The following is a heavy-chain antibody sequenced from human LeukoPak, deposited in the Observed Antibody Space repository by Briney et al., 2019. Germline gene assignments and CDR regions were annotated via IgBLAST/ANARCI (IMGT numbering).Heavy chain of an antibody. CDR3: ARRGSSWYYAFNI. V-gene: IGHV3-48*01. D-gene: IGHD6-13*01. J-gene: IGHJ3*02. CDR2: ISSGSTTI. CDR1: GFTFSSYS. Sequence: PGGSLRLSCAASGFTFSSYSMNWVRQAPGKGLEWVSYISSGSTTIYYADSVKGRFTISRDNAKDSLYLQMNSLRAEDTAVYYCARRGSSWYYAFNIWGQGTMVTVSS.